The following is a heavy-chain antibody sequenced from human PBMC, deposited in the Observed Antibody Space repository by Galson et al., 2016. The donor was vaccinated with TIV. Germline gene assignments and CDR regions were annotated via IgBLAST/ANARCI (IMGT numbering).Heavy chain of an antibody. D-gene: IGHD1-1*01. CDR3: ARDAGYFVY. J-gene: IGHJ4*02. V-gene: IGHV1-3*01. CDR1: GFTFNNSI. CDR2: IHAGTGNT. Sequence: AVKVSCKASGFTFNNSIMHWVRQAPGQRREWMGWIHAGTGNTKSSQKFQGRVTITRDTSARTAYMELSSLRSEDTAVYLGARDAGYFVYWGQGTLVTVSS.